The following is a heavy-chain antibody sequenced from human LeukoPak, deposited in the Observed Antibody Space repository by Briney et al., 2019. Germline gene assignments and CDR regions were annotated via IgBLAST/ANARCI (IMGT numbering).Heavy chain of an antibody. Sequence: SETLSLTCTVSGGSISSYYWSWIRQPPGKGLEWIGYIYYSGSTNYNPSLKSRVTISVDTSKNQFSLKLSSVTAADTAVYYCVRDRRMGHMDVWGKGTTVTVSS. D-gene: IGHD2-15*01. CDR2: IYYSGST. V-gene: IGHV4-59*01. J-gene: IGHJ6*03. CDR1: GGSISSYY. CDR3: VRDRRMGHMDV.